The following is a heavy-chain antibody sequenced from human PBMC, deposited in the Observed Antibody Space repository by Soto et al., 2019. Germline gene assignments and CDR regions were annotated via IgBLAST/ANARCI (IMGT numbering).Heavy chain of an antibody. J-gene: IGHJ4*02. CDR3: ALQYSSSSSH. V-gene: IGHV4-34*01. D-gene: IGHD6-6*01. CDR1: GGSFSGYY. Sequence: SETLSLTCAVYGGSFSGYYWSWIRQPPGKGLEWIGEINHSGSTNYNPSLKSRVTISVDTSKNQFSLKLSSVTAADTAVYYCALQYSSSSSHWGQGTLVTVSS. CDR2: INHSGST.